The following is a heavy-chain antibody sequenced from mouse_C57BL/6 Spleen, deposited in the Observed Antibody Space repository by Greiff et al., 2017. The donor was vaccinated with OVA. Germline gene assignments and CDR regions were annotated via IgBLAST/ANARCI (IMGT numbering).Heavy chain of an antibody. V-gene: IGHV1-69*01. J-gene: IGHJ4*01. CDR3: ASLITTSGMDY. D-gene: IGHD1-1*01. CDR2: IDPSDSYT. CDR1: GYTFTSYW. Sequence: QVQLQQPGAELVMPGASVKLSCKASGYTFTSYWMHWVKQRPGQGLEWIGEIDPSDSYTNYNHKFKGKSTLTVDKSSSTAYMQLSSLTSEDSAVYYCASLITTSGMDYWGQGTSVTVSS.